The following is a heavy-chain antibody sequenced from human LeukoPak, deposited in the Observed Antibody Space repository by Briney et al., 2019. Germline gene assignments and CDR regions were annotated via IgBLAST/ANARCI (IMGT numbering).Heavy chain of an antibody. J-gene: IGHJ4*02. CDR2: ISKNSDDI. CDR1: GFTFSIYS. V-gene: IGHV3-21*05. CDR3: ARVRPGYYCDY. Sequence: GGSLRLSCVASGFTFSIYSIDWVRQAPGKGLEWVSYISKNSDDIYNADSVRGRFTISRDNAKNSLYLQMNSLRAEDTAVYYCARVRPGYYCDYWGQGILVTVSS.